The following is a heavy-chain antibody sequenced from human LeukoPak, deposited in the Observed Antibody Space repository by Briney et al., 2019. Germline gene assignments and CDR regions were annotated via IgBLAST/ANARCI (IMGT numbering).Heavy chain of an antibody. CDR1: GYTFTSYG. Sequence: ASVKVSCKASGYTFTSYGISWVRQAPGQGLEWMGWIGAYNGNTNYAQKLQGRVTMTTDTSTSTAYMELRSLRSDDTAVYYCARDRLVVATATPNWFDPWGQGTLVTVSS. V-gene: IGHV1-18*01. D-gene: IGHD2-21*02. CDR2: IGAYNGNT. J-gene: IGHJ5*02. CDR3: ARDRLVVATATPNWFDP.